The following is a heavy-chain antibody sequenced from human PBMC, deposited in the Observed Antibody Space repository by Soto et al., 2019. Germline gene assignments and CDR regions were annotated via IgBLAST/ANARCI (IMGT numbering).Heavy chain of an antibody. J-gene: IGHJ4*02. D-gene: IGHD5-18*01. CDR2: IYSGGSA. CDR1: ELTASTTY. CDR3: ARHGYSYGGGYFDY. Sequence: GGSLRFSCAGSELTASTTYLSWVRQAPGKGLEWVSVIYSGGSAYYADSVKGRFTISRDNSKNTLYLQMNSLRAEDTAVYYCARHGYSYGGGYFDYWGQGT. V-gene: IGHV3-66*04.